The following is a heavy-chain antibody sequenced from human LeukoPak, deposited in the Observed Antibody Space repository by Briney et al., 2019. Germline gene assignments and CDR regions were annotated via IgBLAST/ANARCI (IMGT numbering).Heavy chain of an antibody. CDR3: ARGAIFGVVGDYYYYMDV. J-gene: IGHJ6*03. V-gene: IGHV4-61*02. CDR2: IYTSGST. Sequence: PSQTLSLTCTVSGGSISSGSYYWSWIRQPAGKGLEWIGRIYTSGSTNYNPSLKSRVTISVDTSKNQFSLKLSSVTAADTAVYYCARGAIFGVVGDYYYYMDVWGKGTTVTVSS. D-gene: IGHD3-3*01. CDR1: GGSISSGSYY.